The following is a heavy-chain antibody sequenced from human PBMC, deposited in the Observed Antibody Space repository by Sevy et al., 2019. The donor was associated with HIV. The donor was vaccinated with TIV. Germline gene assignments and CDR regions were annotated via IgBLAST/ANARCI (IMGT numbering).Heavy chain of an antibody. Sequence: ASVKVSCKASGYTFTTYDINWVRQATGQGLEWMGWMNPNSGNTGYAQKFQGRVTMTRNTSIDTAYMELISLRSEDTAVYYCARFLSTSYYYYHAMDVWGQGTTVTVSS. D-gene: IGHD2-2*01. CDR1: GYTFTTYD. J-gene: IGHJ6*02. V-gene: IGHV1-8*01. CDR2: MNPNSGNT. CDR3: ARFLSTSYYYYHAMDV.